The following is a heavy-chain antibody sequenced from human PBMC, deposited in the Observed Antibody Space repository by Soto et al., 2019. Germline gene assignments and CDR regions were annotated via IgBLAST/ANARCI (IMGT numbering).Heavy chain of an antibody. J-gene: IGHJ5*02. CDR2: FYYSGST. CDR3: ARHGRDCSTGGFDP. D-gene: IGHD2-21*01. Sequence: QLQLQESGPGLVKPSETLSLTCTVSGCSISSSSYYWGWIRQRPGKGLEWIGSFYYSGSTYYNPSLMARVTISVDTSKNQFSLKLSSVTAADTVVYYCARHGRDCSTGGFDPWGQGTLVTVSS. V-gene: IGHV4-39*01. CDR1: GCSISSSSYY.